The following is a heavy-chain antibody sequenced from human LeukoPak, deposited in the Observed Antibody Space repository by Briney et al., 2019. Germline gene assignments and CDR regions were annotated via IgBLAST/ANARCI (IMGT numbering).Heavy chain of an antibody. CDR2: ISWNSGSI. V-gene: IGHV3-9*01. CDR3: AKGYSYGYTTFFDY. Sequence: GGSLRLSCAASGFTFDDYAMHWVRQAPGKGLEWVSGISWNSGSIGYADSVEGRFTISRDNAKNSLYLQMNSLRAEDTALYYCAKGYSYGYTTFFDYWGQGTLVTVSS. D-gene: IGHD5-18*01. CDR1: GFTFDDYA. J-gene: IGHJ4*02.